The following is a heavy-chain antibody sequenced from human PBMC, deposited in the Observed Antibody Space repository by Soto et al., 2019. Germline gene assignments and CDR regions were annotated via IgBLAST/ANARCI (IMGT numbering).Heavy chain of an antibody. V-gene: IGHV4-30-2*01. CDR1: GGSISSGGYS. Sequence: QLQLQESGSGLVKPSQTLSLTCAVSGGSISSGGYSWSWIRQPPGKDLEWIGYIYHSGSTYYNPSLMIRATISGDRSKSQFSLKLSPVTAADTAVYYCARVPGLWGRGTLVTVSS. CDR3: ARVPGL. J-gene: IGHJ2*01. CDR2: IYHSGST.